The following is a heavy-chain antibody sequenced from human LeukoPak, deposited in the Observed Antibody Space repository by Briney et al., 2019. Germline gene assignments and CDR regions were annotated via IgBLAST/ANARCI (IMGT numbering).Heavy chain of an antibody. V-gene: IGHV3-30*02. Sequence: GGSLRLSCAASGFTFSNFGMHWVRQAPGKGLEWVAFIAYDGSYKYYADSVKGRFTISRDNSRNTLYLQMNSPRVEDTAVYFCARGGNWAPDNWGQGTLVSVSS. CDR3: ARGGNWAPDN. CDR1: GFTFSNFG. D-gene: IGHD7-27*01. CDR2: IAYDGSYK. J-gene: IGHJ4*02.